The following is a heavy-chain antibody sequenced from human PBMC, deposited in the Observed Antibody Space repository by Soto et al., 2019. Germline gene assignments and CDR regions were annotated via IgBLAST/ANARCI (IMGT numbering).Heavy chain of an antibody. CDR2: INAGEGNT. J-gene: IGHJ4*02. Sequence: QVQLVQTGAEVKKPGASVKVSCKASGYTFTSHAMHWVRQAPGQRLEWMGGINAGEGNTKYSQKCRGRVTLTRDTATSIAYMELSSLRSEVTAVYDCARGRENHFPCVDHWGQGILVTVSS. CDR1: GYTFTSHA. D-gene: IGHD1-26*01. V-gene: IGHV1-3*01. CDR3: ARGRENHFPCVDH.